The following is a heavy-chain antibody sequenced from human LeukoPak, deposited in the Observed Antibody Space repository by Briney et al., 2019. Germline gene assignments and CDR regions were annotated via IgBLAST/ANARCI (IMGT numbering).Heavy chain of an antibody. V-gene: IGHV3-30*03. CDR3: ARCPESSGYYYELDS. CDR2: ISYHGNNK. Sequence: GGSLRLSCAASGFTFSIYGMHWVRQAPGKGLEWVAVISYHGNNKYFADSVKGRFTISRDNSKNTLYLQMDSLRTEDTAVYYCARCPESSGYYYELDSWGQGTLVTVSS. J-gene: IGHJ4*02. CDR1: GFTFSIYG. D-gene: IGHD3-22*01.